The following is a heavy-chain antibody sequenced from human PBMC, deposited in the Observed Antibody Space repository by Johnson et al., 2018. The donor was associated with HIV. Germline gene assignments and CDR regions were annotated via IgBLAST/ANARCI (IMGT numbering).Heavy chain of an antibody. J-gene: IGHJ3*02. CDR2: IGTAGDT. CDR3: ARGAPQSSGSRRPYHAFDI. Sequence: MQLVESGGGVVQPGRSLRLSCAASGFTFSSYDMHWVRQATGKGLEWVSAIGTAGDTYYPGSVKGRFTISRDNAKNSLYLQINSLRAEDTALYYCARGAPQSSGSRRPYHAFDIWGQGTMVTVSS. V-gene: IGHV3-13*01. CDR1: GFTFSSYD. D-gene: IGHD3-22*01.